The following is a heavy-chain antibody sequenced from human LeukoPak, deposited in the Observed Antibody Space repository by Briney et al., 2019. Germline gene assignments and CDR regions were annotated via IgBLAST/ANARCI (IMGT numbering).Heavy chain of an antibody. Sequence: GGSLRLSCAASGFTFSSYWMGWVRQAPGKGLEWVANIKQDGSEKYYVDSVKGRFTISRDNAKNSLYLQMNSLRAEDTAVYYCARDHAVPTILFDFWGQGTLVTVSS. CDR2: IKQDGSEK. CDR1: GFTFSSYW. D-gene: IGHD5-12*01. J-gene: IGHJ4*02. V-gene: IGHV3-7*05. CDR3: ARDHAVPTILFDF.